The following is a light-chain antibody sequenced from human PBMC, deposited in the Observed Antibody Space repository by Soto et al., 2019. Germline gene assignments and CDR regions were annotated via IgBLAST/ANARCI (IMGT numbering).Light chain of an antibody. CDR1: QSVNKW. V-gene: IGKV1-5*01. CDR3: QQYQSWPYT. CDR2: DAS. J-gene: IGKJ2*01. Sequence: DIQMTQSPSTLSASVGDRVTITCRASQSVNKWLAWYQQKPGRAPNLVIYDASTLQTSVTSTFSGSGSGTEFTLTISNLQPDDFGTYYCQQYQSWPYTFVQGTKLEIK.